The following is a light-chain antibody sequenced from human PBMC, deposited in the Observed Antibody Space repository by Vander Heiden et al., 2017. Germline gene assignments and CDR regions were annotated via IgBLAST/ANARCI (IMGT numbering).Light chain of an antibody. J-gene: IGKJ1*01. CDR3: QQNRT. V-gene: IGKV3-20*01. CDR1: QSVSSHH. CDR2: DAS. Sequence: EVSLTKSPGTLSLSPGERATLSCSVSQSVSSHHLGSYQTKPGQAPRLLMYDASSRATGIADRFSGSGSGTDFTLTITRLEPEDFAVYFCQQNRTFGQGTKVEIK.